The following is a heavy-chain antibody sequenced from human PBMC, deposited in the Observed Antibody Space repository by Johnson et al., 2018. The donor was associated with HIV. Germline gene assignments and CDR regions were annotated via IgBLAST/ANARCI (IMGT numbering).Heavy chain of an antibody. CDR3: QGGYCSSTSCRGDAFDI. CDR1: GFTFSSYG. V-gene: IGHV3-30*19. D-gene: IGHD2-2*01. Sequence: QVQLVESGGGVVQPGRSLRLSCAASGFTFSSYGMHWVRQAPGKGLEWVAVITYDGSKKYYADSVKGRFTISRDNSKNTLYLQMNSLRAEDTAVYYCQGGYCSSTSCRGDAFDIWGQGTMVTVSS. J-gene: IGHJ3*02. CDR2: ITYDGSKK.